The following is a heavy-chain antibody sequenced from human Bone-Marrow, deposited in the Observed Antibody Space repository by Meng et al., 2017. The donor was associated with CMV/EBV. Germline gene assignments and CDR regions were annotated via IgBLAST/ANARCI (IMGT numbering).Heavy chain of an antibody. CDR1: GFTFDDYG. J-gene: IGHJ4*02. Sequence: GESLKISCAASGFTFDDYGMSWARQAPGKGLEWVSGINWNGGSTGYADSVKGRFTISRDNAKNSLYLQMNSLRAEDTALYYCARDSGSLLYYFDYWGQGTLVTVSS. CDR3: ARDSGSLLYYFDY. CDR2: INWNGGST. D-gene: IGHD1-26*01. V-gene: IGHV3-20*04.